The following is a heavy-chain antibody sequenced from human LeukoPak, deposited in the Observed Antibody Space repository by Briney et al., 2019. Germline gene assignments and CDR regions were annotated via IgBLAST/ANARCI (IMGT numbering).Heavy chain of an antibody. Sequence: PGGSLRLSCAASGFTFRTYAIHWVRQAPGKGLEWVAYISNDGRNKDYADSVKGRFTISRDNSKNTLYLQMNSLRAEDTAVYYCARPPPLWFGGHWFDPWGQGTLVTVSS. CDR3: ARPPPLWFGGHWFDP. CDR1: GFTFRTYA. D-gene: IGHD3-10*01. V-gene: IGHV3-30*04. CDR2: ISNDGRNK. J-gene: IGHJ5*02.